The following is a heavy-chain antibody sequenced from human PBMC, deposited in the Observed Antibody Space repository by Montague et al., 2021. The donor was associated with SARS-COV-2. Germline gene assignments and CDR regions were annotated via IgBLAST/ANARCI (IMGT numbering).Heavy chain of an antibody. CDR2: IKPDESEK. CDR1: GFTFNNYW. CDR3: AKNGGAHGFDV. D-gene: IGHD2-21*01. Sequence: SLRLSFAASGFTFNNYWMSWVRQAPGKGLERVADIKPDESEKNYVDSVKGRFSISRDNAKNSLYLQMDNLRAEDTAIYYCAKNGGAHGFDVWGQGTSVSVSS. J-gene: IGHJ6*02. V-gene: IGHV3-7*01.